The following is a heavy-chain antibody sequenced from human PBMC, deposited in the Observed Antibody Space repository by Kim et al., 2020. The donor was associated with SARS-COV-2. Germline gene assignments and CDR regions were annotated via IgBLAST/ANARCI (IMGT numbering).Heavy chain of an antibody. CDR2: IYSGGSST. J-gene: IGHJ6*02. Sequence: GGSLRLSCAASGFTFSSYAMSWVRQAPGKGLEWVSVIYSGGSSTYYADSVKGRFTISRDNSKNTLYLQMNSLRAEDTAVYYCAKDLLFGELFGISYYYGMDVWGQGTTVTVSS. D-gene: IGHD3-10*01. CDR1: GFTFSSYA. V-gene: IGHV3-23*03. CDR3: AKDLLFGELFGISYYYGMDV.